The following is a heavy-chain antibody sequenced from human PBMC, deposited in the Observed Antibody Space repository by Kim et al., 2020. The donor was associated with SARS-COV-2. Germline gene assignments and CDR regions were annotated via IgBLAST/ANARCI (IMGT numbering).Heavy chain of an antibody. J-gene: IGHJ6*02. V-gene: IGHV4-39*01. CDR3: ARLCLTRYSYYGMDV. Sequence: PYLKSRVTVSVDPSKNQFSLKLSSVTAADTAVYYCARLCLTRYSYYGMDVWGQGTTVTVSS.